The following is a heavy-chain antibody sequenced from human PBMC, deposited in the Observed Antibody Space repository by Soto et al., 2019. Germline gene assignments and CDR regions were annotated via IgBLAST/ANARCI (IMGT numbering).Heavy chain of an antibody. D-gene: IGHD3-10*01. V-gene: IGHV1-69*13. Sequence: SVKVSCKASGGTFSSYAISWVRQAPGQGLEWMGEIIPIFGTANYAQKFQGRVTITADESTSTAYMELSSLRSEDTAVYYCARVKGGTMVRGVISPPYYYYGMDVWGQGTTVTVSS. CDR2: IIPIFGTA. J-gene: IGHJ6*02. CDR1: GGTFSSYA. CDR3: ARVKGGTMVRGVISPPYYYYGMDV.